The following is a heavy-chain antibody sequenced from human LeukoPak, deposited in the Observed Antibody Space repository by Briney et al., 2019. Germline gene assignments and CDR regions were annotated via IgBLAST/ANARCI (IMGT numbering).Heavy chain of an antibody. CDR3: ARDLQGGYSKIDY. CDR1: GFIFSSYS. J-gene: IGHJ4*02. D-gene: IGHD5-18*01. V-gene: IGHV3-21*06. CDR2: ISSSSSYI. Sequence: GGSLRLSCAASGFIFSSYSMNWVRQAPGKGLEWVSSISSSSSYIYYADSVKGRFTISRDNAKNSLYLQMNSLRAEDTAVYYCARDLQGGYSKIDYWGQGTLVTVSS.